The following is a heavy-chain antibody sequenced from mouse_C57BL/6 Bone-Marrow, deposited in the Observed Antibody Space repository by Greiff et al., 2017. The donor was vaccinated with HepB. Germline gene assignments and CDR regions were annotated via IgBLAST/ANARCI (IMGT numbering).Heavy chain of an antibody. J-gene: IGHJ4*01. CDR1: GFSLTSYG. Sequence: VQGVESGPGLVQPSQSLSITCTVSGFSLTSYGVHWVRQSPGKGLEWLGVIWRGGSTDYNAAFMSRLSITKDNSKSQVFFKMNSLQADDTAIYYCAKNWPSYYYAMDYWGQGTSVTVSS. CDR2: IWRGGST. V-gene: IGHV2-5*01. CDR3: AKNWPSYYYAMDY.